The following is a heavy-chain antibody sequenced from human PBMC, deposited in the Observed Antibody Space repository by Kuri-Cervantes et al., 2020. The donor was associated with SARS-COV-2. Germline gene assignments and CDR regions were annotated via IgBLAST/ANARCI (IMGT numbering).Heavy chain of an antibody. J-gene: IGHJ6*03. V-gene: IGHV4-59*11. D-gene: IGHD2-2*01. CDR3: ARGYGSTFMDV. CDR2: IYYGGNT. Sequence: SETLSLTCTVSGDSLNSHYWSWIRQPPGKGLEWIGYIYYGGNTKYNPSLKTRVTISGDTSKNQFSLEVRSVTAADTAVYYCARGYGSTFMDVWGKGTTVTVSS. CDR1: GDSLNSHY.